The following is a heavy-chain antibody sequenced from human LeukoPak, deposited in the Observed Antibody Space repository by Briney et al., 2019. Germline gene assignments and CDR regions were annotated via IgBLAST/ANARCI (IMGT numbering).Heavy chain of an antibody. V-gene: IGHV4-59*01. CDR1: GGSISSYY. Sequence: SETPSLTCTVSGGSISSYYWSWIRQPPGKGLEWIGYIYYSGSTNYNPSLKSRVTISVDTSKNQFSLKLSSVTAADTAVYYCARAHYYGGSADYYYGMDVWGQGTTVTVSS. CDR2: IYYSGST. J-gene: IGHJ6*02. D-gene: IGHD4-23*01. CDR3: ARAHYYGGSADYYYGMDV.